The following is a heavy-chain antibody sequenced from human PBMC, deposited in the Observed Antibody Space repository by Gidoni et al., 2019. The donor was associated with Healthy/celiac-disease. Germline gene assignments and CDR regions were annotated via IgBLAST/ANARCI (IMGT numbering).Heavy chain of an antibody. CDR3: ARREERGYFDY. Sequence: QLQLQESGPGLVQPSETLSLPCTVSGGSISSSSYYWGWIRQPPGKGLEWIGSIYYSGSTYYNPSLKSRVTISVDTSKNQFSLKLSSVTAADTAVYYCARREERGYFDYWGQGTLVTVSS. V-gene: IGHV4-39*01. CDR2: IYYSGST. J-gene: IGHJ4*02. D-gene: IGHD1-1*01. CDR1: GGSISSSSYY.